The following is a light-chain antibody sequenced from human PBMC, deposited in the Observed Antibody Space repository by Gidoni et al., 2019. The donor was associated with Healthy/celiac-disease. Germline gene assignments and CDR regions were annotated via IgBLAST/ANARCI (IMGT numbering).Light chain of an antibody. CDR1: KLGDKY. Sequence: SYELTQPPAVSVSPGQTASITCSGDKLGDKYACWYQQTPGQSPVLVIYQDSKRPSGIPELFSGSHSGNTATLTISGTQSMDEADYYCQAWDSSTSLLVFGGGTKLTVL. J-gene: IGLJ2*01. V-gene: IGLV3-1*01. CDR3: QAWDSSTSLLV. CDR2: QDS.